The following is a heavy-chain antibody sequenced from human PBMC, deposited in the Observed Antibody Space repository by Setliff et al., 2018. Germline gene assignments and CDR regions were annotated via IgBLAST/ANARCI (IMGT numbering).Heavy chain of an antibody. Sequence: GGSLRLSCAVSGFTVSSNYMSWVRQAPGKGLEWVSVIYSGGSTYYTDYAAPVKGRFTFSRDDSKNTLYLQMNNLKTEDTATYYCTSAKLERRTGHHYYMDVWGKGTTVTVSS. CDR3: TSAKLERRTGHHYYMDV. CDR1: GFTVSSNY. J-gene: IGHJ6*03. CDR2: IYSGGST. V-gene: IGHV3-66*01. D-gene: IGHD1-1*01.